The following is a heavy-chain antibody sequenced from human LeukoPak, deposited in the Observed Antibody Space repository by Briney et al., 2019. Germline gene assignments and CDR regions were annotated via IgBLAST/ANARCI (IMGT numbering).Heavy chain of an antibody. Sequence: GGSLRLSCAASGFTFSSYSMNWVRQAPGKGLEWVSSISSSSSYIYYADSVKGRFTISRDNAKNSLYLQMNSLRAEDTAVYYCARDSVDTAMVRDYWGQGTLVTVSS. CDR1: GFTFSSYS. D-gene: IGHD5-18*01. V-gene: IGHV3-21*01. CDR3: ARDSVDTAMVRDY. J-gene: IGHJ4*02. CDR2: ISSSSSYI.